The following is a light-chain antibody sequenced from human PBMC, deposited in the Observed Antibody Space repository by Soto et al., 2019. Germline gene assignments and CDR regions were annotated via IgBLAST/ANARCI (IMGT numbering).Light chain of an antibody. CDR2: DVT. Sequence: QSALTQPRSVSGSPGQSVTISCTGTNSDVGGYNYVSWYQQNPGKAPKLMIHDVTKRPSGVPDRFSGSKSGNTASLTISGLQAEDEADYYCCSYAGNYTYVFGTGTKLTVL. V-gene: IGLV2-11*01. J-gene: IGLJ1*01. CDR1: NSDVGGYNY. CDR3: CSYAGNYTYV.